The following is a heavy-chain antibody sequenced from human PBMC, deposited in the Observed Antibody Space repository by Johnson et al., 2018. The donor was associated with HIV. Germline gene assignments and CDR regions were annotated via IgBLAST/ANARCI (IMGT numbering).Heavy chain of an antibody. CDR1: GFTVSSNY. D-gene: IGHD5-18*01. CDR3: ARAYSYGAFDI. J-gene: IGHJ3*02. CDR2: ISSGGST. V-gene: IGHV3-66*01. Sequence: MLLVESGGGLVQPGGSLRLSCAASGFTVSSNYMSWVRQAPGKGLEWVSVISSGGSTYYADSVKGRYTISRDNSKNTLYLQMNSLRADDTAVYYCARAYSYGAFDIWGQGTRVTVSS.